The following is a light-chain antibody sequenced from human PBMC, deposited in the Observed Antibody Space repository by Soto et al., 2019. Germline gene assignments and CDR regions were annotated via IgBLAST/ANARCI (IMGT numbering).Light chain of an antibody. J-gene: IGKJ1*01. Sequence: EIVMTQSPATLSVSPGERANLSCMASQSISGTLAWYQQKPGQAPRLLIYGASSRATGIPDRFSGSGSGTDFTLTISRLEPEDFAVYYCQQYGSSPRTFGQGTKVDI. CDR3: QQYGSSPRT. CDR1: QSISGT. V-gene: IGKV3-20*01. CDR2: GAS.